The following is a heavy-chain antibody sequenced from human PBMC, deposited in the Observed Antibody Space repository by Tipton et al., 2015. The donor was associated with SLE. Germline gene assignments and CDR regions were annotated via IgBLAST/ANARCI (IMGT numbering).Heavy chain of an antibody. Sequence: GSLRLSCAASGFTFSDYAMSWVRQPPGKGREWVSSISSGSGTIKYADSVKGRFTISRDNAENSLYLQMNSLRGEDTSMYYCARIVRPNAFDFWGQGTMVTVSS. CDR2: ISSGSGTI. CDR1: GFTFSDYA. D-gene: IGHD3-16*02. CDR3: ARIVRPNAFDF. J-gene: IGHJ3*01. V-gene: IGHV3-21*03.